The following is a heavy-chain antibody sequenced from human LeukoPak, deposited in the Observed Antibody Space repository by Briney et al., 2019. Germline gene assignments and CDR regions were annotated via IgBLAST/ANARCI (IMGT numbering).Heavy chain of an antibody. J-gene: IGHJ3*02. Sequence: ASVKVSCKTSGYTFTNYGISWVRQAPGLGLEWMGWISAYNGNTNYAQKVQGRGTMTTATSTSTAYMGLRSLRFDDTAVYYCARDQSVRLLQTSSTYFKHVFAIWGQGSMVTVSS. CDR3: ARDQSVRLLQTSSTYFKHVFAI. D-gene: IGHD6-13*01. V-gene: IGHV1-18*01. CDR2: ISAYNGNT. CDR1: GYTFTNYG.